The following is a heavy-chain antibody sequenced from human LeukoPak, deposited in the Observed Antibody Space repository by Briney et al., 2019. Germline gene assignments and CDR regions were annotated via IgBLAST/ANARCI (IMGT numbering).Heavy chain of an antibody. CDR1: GDSISSSNYY. J-gene: IGHJ5*02. Sequence: SETLSLTCTVSGDSISSSNYYWGWIRQPPGKGLEWIGSISYSRNTYYNPSLKSRVTISVDTSKNQFSLKLNSVTAADTAVYYCARPTPSGSYLNWFDPWGQGTLVTVSS. CDR3: ARPTPSGSYLNWFDP. D-gene: IGHD1-26*01. CDR2: ISYSRNT. V-gene: IGHV4-39*01.